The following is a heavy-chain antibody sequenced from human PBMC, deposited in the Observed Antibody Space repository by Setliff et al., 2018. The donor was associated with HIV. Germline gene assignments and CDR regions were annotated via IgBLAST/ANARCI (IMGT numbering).Heavy chain of an antibody. CDR3: ARLKSYASSPSSDY. CDR2: ITHDGSSK. V-gene: IGHV3-30*07. J-gene: IGHJ4*02. CDR1: GFTFSSYT. D-gene: IGHD2-2*01. Sequence: PGGSLRLSCAASGFTFSSYTMHWVRQAPGKGLEWVAVITHDGSSKYYADSVKGRFTISRDNSKKMLFLQMNSLRTEDTALYYCARLKSYASSPSSDYWGQGTLVTVSS.